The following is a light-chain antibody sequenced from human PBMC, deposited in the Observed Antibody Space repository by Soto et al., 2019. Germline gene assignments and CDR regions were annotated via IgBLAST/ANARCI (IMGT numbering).Light chain of an antibody. J-gene: IGKJ1*01. Sequence: DIQMTQSPSSLSASVGDRVTITCRASQGISTYLVWYQQKPGTVPKLLIFAASTLQSGVPSRFSGSGSGTDFTLTNSSLQPEDVATYNCQNYNGAPWTFGQGTKLEIK. V-gene: IGKV1-27*01. CDR3: QNYNGAPWT. CDR1: QGISTY. CDR2: AAS.